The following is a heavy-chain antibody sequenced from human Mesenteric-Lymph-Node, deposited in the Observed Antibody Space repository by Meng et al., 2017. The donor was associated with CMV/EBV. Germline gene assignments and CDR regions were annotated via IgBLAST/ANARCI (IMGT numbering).Heavy chain of an antibody. CDR1: GGSFSGYY. CDR2: INHSGST. V-gene: IGHV4-34*01. J-gene: IGHJ4*02. Sequence: QVKLNQWGAGLLKPSETLSVTCAGYGGSFSGYYWNWIRQSPEKGLEWIGEINHSGSTTYNPSFTSRIIISVDTSTNQISLNMSSVTAADTAVYYCARGSSYDILTGYFDYWGQGALVTVSS. CDR3: ARGSSYDILTGYFDY. D-gene: IGHD3-9*01.